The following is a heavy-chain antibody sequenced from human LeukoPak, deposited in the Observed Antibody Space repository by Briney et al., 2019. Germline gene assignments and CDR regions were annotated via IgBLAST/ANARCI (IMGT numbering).Heavy chain of an antibody. D-gene: IGHD6-19*01. CDR2: MNPNSGNT. CDR3: ARGLLRLGGWYYFDY. Sequence: ASVTVSFTASGYTFTSYDINWVRQATGQGLEWMGWMNPNSGNTGYAQKFQGRVTITRNTSISTAYMELSSLRSEDTAVYYCARGLLRLGGWYYFDYWGQGTLVTVSS. CDR1: GYTFTSYD. V-gene: IGHV1-8*03. J-gene: IGHJ4*02.